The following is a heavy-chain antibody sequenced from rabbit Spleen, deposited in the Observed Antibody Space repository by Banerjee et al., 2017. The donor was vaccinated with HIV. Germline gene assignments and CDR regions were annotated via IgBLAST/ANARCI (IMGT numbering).Heavy chain of an antibody. D-gene: IGHD1-1*01. Sequence: EQLKESGGGLVQPGGSLKLSCTASGFTISSSYWICWVRQAPGKGLEGIGCISTNSGNSYYASWAKGRFTISKTSSTTVTLQMTSLTAADTATYFCASGYSDVYFSLWGPGTLVTVS. V-gene: IGHV1S45*01. CDR3: ASGYSDVYFSL. CDR1: GFTISSSYW. J-gene: IGHJ4*01. CDR2: ISTNSGNS.